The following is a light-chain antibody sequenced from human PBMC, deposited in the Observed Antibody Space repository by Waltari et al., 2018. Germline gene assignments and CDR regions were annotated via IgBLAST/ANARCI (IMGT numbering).Light chain of an antibody. Sequence: DIQMTQSPHSVSASVGDRITITWRASQSIGTWLAWYQQKPGNAPKLLIYTASTLNSGVPSRFSGSGSGTDFTLTISSLQPEDFATYYCQQANSFPYTFGQGTKLEIK. J-gene: IGKJ2*01. CDR1: QSIGTW. CDR2: TAS. CDR3: QQANSFPYT. V-gene: IGKV1-12*01.